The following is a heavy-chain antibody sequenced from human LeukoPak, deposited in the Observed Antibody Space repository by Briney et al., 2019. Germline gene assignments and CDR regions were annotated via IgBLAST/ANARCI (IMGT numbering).Heavy chain of an antibody. CDR3: ARGLASSSWYVAFDI. D-gene: IGHD6-13*01. J-gene: IGHJ3*02. V-gene: IGHV1-18*01. CDR2: ISAYNGNT. Sequence: ASVKVSCKAAGYTFTSYGISWGRQAPGQGLEWMGWISAYNGNTNYAQKLQGRVTMTTDTSTSTAYMELRSLRSDDTAVYYCARGLASSSWYVAFDIWGQGTMVTVSS. CDR1: GYTFTSYG.